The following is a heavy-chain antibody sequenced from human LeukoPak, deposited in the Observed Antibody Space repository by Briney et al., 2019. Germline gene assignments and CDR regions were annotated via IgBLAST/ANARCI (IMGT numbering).Heavy chain of an antibody. CDR2: IHHSGTT. CDR1: GASISSLNW. Sequence: SGTLSLTCVVSGASISSLNWCSWVRQPPGKGLEWIGEIHHSGTTNYNPSLKSRVTVSMDKSNNQFSLKLTSVTAADTAVYYCATRPELVPLWGQGTLVIVSS. V-gene: IGHV4-4*02. CDR3: ATRPELVPL. J-gene: IGHJ4*02. D-gene: IGHD3-10*01.